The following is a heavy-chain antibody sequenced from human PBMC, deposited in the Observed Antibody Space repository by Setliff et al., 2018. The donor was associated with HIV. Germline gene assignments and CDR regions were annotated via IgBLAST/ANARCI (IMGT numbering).Heavy chain of an antibody. CDR3: AAATTLDY. Sequence: SETLSLTCSVSGGSVNSYHWSWIRQPPGKGLEWIGYIYKSGTTNYSPSLKSRVTISAGPSKNQFFLRLSSVTAADTAVYYCAAATTLDYWGQGTLVTVSS. CDR2: IYKSGTT. J-gene: IGHJ4*02. D-gene: IGHD1-26*01. V-gene: IGHV4-59*08. CDR1: GGSVNSYH.